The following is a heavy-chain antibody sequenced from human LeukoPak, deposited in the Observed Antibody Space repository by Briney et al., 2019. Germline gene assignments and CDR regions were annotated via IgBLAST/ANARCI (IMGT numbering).Heavy chain of an antibody. J-gene: IGHJ6*03. CDR1: GFTFSSYA. Sequence: PGRSLRLSCAASGFTFSSYAMHWVRQAPGKGLEWVSSISSSSSYIYYADSVKGRFTISRDNAKNSLYLQMNSLRAEDTAVYYCARDECSSSWRELRYYYYMDVWGKGTTVTVSS. CDR3: ARDECSSSWRELRYYYYMDV. D-gene: IGHD6-13*01. V-gene: IGHV3-21*01. CDR2: ISSSSSYI.